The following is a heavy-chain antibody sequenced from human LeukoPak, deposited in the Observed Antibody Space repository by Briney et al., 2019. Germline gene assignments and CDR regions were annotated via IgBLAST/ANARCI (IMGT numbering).Heavy chain of an antibody. CDR1: GGSISNYY. V-gene: IGHV4-59*13. CDR2: IYYSGST. J-gene: IGHJ2*01. CDR3: ARRGANSGSYSHFDL. Sequence: SETLSLTCTVSGGSISNYYGNWIRQPPGKGLEWIGNIYYSGSTNYNPSLKSRVTISVDTFKNQFSLKLSSLTAADTAVYYCARRGANSGSYSHFDLWGRGTLVTVSS. D-gene: IGHD1-26*01.